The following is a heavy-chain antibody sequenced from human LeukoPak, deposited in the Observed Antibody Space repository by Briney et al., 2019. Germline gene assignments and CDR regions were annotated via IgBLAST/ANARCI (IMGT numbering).Heavy chain of an antibody. CDR2: IYTSGST. CDR1: GGSISSYY. Sequence: SETLSLTRTVSGGSISSYYWSWIRQPAGKGLEWIGRIYTSGSTNYNPSLKSRVTMSVDTSKNQFSLKLSSVTAADTAVYYCARGNLSVLRFLEWLLEYFDYWGQGTLVTVSS. D-gene: IGHD3-3*01. V-gene: IGHV4-4*07. CDR3: ARGNLSVLRFLEWLLEYFDY. J-gene: IGHJ4*02.